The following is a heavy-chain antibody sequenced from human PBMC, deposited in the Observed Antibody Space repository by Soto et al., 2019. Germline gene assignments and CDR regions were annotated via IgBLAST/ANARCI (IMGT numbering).Heavy chain of an antibody. V-gene: IGHV3-73*02. Sequence: EVQLVESGGGLVQPGGSLKLSCAASGFTFSGSAMHWVRQASGKGLEWVGRIRSKANSYATEYAASVKGRLTISRDDSKNTAYLQMNSLKTEDTAVYYCTRHARGWCGFHISGQGTMVTVSS. CDR3: TRHARGWCGFHI. D-gene: IGHD2-8*02. CDR2: IRSKANSYAT. CDR1: GFTFSGSA. J-gene: IGHJ3*02.